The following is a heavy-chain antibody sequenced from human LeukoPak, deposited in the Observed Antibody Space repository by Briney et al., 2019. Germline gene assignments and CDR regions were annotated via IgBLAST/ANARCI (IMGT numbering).Heavy chain of an antibody. CDR3: AKDGYPRYYYGMDV. J-gene: IGHJ6*02. Sequence: GRSLRLSCAASGFTFDEYSMHWVRQPAGKGLEWVSGIRWNSGSIGYADSVKGRFTISRDNAKNSLYLQMNSLRAEDTALYYCAKDGYPRYYYGMDVWGQGTTVTVSS. CDR2: IRWNSGSI. V-gene: IGHV3-9*01. D-gene: IGHD3-16*02. CDR1: GFTFDEYS.